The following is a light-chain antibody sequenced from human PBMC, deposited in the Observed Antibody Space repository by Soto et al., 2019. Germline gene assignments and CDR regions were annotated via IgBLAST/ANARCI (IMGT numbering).Light chain of an antibody. CDR3: QQYNSYSPT. V-gene: IGKV1-5*01. CDR2: DAS. CDR1: QSISSW. J-gene: IGKJ3*01. Sequence: DIQMTQSPSTLSASVGDRVTITCRASQSISSWLAWYQQNPGKAPKLLIYDASSLESGVPSRFSGSGSGTEFTLTISSLQPDDFATYYCQQYNSYSPTFGPGTKVDIK.